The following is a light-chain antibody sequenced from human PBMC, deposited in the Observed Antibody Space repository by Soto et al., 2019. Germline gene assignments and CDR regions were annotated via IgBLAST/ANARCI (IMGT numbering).Light chain of an antibody. J-gene: IGLJ2*01. V-gene: IGLV1-40*01. Sequence: QSLLTQPPSVSGAPGQRVTISCTGSSSNIGAGHDVHWYQQLPGTAPKLLIYANTHRPSGVPDRFSGSTSGTSASLAITGLQAEDESDYYCQSYDNSLSDRRVVFGGGTKVTVL. CDR3: QSYDNSLSDRRVV. CDR1: SSNIGAGHD. CDR2: ANT.